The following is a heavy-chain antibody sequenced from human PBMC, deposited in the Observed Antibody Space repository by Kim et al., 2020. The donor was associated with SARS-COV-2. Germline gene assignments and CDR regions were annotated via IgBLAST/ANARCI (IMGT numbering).Heavy chain of an antibody. CDR3: ARDLGSGWPGGIDY. Sequence: NPSLKSRVTISVDTSKNQFSLKLSSVTAADTAVYYCARDLGSGWPGGIDYWGQGTLVTVSS. J-gene: IGHJ4*02. D-gene: IGHD6-19*01. V-gene: IGHV4-39*07.